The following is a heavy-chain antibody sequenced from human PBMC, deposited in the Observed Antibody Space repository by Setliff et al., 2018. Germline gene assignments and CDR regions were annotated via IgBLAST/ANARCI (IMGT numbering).Heavy chain of an antibody. CDR2: IKSSGSSI. CDR1: GFTFSNYD. Sequence: PGGSLRLSCAASGFTFSNYDMNWVRQAPGKGLEWVSYIKSSGSSIYYADSVKGRFTISRDNAKNSLYLQMDSLRAEDTAVYYCVRTLFLQYYGGRSGGYFDYWGQGSLVTSPQ. V-gene: IGHV3-48*03. D-gene: IGHD4-17*01. CDR3: VRTLFLQYYGGRSGGYFDY. J-gene: IGHJ4*02.